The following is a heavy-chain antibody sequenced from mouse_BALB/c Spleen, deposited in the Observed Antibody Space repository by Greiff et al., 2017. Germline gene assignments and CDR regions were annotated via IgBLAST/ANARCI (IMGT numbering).Heavy chain of an antibody. CDR2: ISYSGST. V-gene: IGHV3-2*02. CDR3: AREMVATRDFDV. CDR1: GYSITSDYA. D-gene: IGHD1-1*02. Sequence: EVKLVESGPGLVKPSQSLSLTCTVTGYSITSDYAWNWIRQFPGNKLEWMGYISYSGSTSYNPSLKSRISITRDTSKNQFFLQLNSVTTEDTATYYCAREMVATRDFDVWGAGTTVTVSS. J-gene: IGHJ1*01.